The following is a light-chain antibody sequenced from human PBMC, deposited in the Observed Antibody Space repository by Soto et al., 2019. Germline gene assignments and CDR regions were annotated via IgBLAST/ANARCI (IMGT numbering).Light chain of an antibody. V-gene: IGLV2-8*01. CDR1: SSDVGGYNY. Sequence: QSALTQPPPASGSPGQSVTISCTGTSSDVGGYNYVSWYQQHPGKAPKLMIYEVSKRPSGVPDRFSGSKSGNTASLTVSGLQAEDEADYYCSSYAGSNNWVFGGGTKVTVL. J-gene: IGLJ3*02. CDR2: EVS. CDR3: SSYAGSNNWV.